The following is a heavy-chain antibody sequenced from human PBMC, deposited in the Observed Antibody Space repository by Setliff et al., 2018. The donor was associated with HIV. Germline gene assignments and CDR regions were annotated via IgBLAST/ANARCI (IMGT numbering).Heavy chain of an antibody. Sequence: SETLSLTCTVSGGSISSSTYYWGWFRQSPGKGLEWIGYIYYSGSTNYNPSLKSRVTISVDTSKNQFSLKLNSVTAADTAVYYCARAYYYYYMDVWGKGTTVTVSS. J-gene: IGHJ6*03. CDR3: ARAYYYYYMDV. CDR1: GGSISSSTYY. V-gene: IGHV4-61*05. CDR2: IYYSGST.